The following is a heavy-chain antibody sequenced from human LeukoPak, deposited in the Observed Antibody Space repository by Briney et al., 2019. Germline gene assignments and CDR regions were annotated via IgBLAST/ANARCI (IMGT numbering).Heavy chain of an antibody. CDR3: ARAFYDFWSGYYNPHFDY. J-gene: IGHJ4*02. V-gene: IGHV1-2*02. D-gene: IGHD3-3*01. CDR1: GYTFTGYY. CDR2: INPNSGGT. Sequence: ASVKVSCKASGYTFTGYYMHWVRQAPGQGLEWMGWINPNSGGTNYAQKFQGRVTMTRGTSISTAYMELSRLRSDDTAVYYCARAFYDFWSGYYNPHFDYWGQGTLVTVSS.